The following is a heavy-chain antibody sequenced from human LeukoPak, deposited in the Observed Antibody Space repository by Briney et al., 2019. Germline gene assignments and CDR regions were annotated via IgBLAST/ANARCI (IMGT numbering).Heavy chain of an antibody. CDR1: GGSFSGYY. D-gene: IGHD3-22*01. CDR3: ARRPYYYDSSGHQEDY. Sequence: SETLSLTCAVYGGSFSGYYWSWIRQHPGKGLEWIGYIYYSGSTYYNPSLKSRVTISVDTSKNQFSLKLSSVTAADTAVYYCARRPYYYDSSGHQEDYWGQGTLVTVSS. J-gene: IGHJ4*02. CDR2: IYYSGST. V-gene: IGHV4-31*11.